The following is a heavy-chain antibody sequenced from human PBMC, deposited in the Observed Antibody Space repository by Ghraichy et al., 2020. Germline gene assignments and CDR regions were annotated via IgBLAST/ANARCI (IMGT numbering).Heavy chain of an antibody. CDR3: ARDSASLNSGYDSDYYYYYGMDV. D-gene: IGHD5-12*01. V-gene: IGHV1-18*04. CDR2: ISAYNGNT. J-gene: IGHJ6*02. CDR1: GYTFTSYG. Sequence: ASVKVSCKASGYTFTSYGISWVRQAPGQGLEWMGWISAYNGNTNYAQKLQGRVTMTTDTSTSTAYMELRSLRSDDTAVYYCARDSASLNSGYDSDYYYYYGMDVWGQGTTVTVSS.